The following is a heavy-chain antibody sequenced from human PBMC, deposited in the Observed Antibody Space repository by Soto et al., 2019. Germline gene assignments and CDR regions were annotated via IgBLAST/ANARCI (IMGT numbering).Heavy chain of an antibody. CDR2: INAGKGNT. J-gene: IGHJ3*02. CDR3: ARSGIAADQALDI. V-gene: IGHV1-3*01. CDR1: GYTFSNYA. Sequence: ASVKVSCKASGYTFSNYAMHWVRRAPGQRLEWMGWINAGKGNTKYSQKFQGRVTINRDTTVSTAYMELSSLRSEDTAVYYCARSGIAADQALDIWGQGTMVTVSS. D-gene: IGHD6-25*01.